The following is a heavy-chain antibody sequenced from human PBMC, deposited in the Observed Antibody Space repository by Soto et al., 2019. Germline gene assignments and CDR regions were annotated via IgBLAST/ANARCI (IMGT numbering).Heavy chain of an antibody. V-gene: IGHV3-64D*06. CDR3: VKDAGTPLTLGLYYFDF. J-gene: IGHJ4*02. CDR2: ISTNGVST. D-gene: IGHD3-16*01. CDR1: GFTFRTYA. Sequence: GGSLRLSCSASGFTFRTYAMHWVRQAAGKGLEYVSAISTNGVSTYYAESVKGRFTISRDNSNNRLYLQMSSLTAEDTAVYYCVKDAGTPLTLGLYYFDFWGQGTLVTVSS.